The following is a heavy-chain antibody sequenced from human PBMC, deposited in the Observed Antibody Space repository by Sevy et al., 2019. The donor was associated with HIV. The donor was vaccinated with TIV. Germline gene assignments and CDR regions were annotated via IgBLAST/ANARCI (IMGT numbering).Heavy chain of an antibody. CDR3: ASGGGVVREDGVDY. CDR2: MNTNIDFT. D-gene: IGHD3-10*01. Sequence: ASVKVSCKASGYTFIDHYIHWVRQAPGQGLEWMGWMNTNIDFTKSAQNFQGRVTMTRDTSIDTVYMELRSLTSDDTALYDGASGGGVVREDGVDYWGQGTLVTVSS. V-gene: IGHV1-2*02. J-gene: IGHJ4*02. CDR1: GYTFIDHY.